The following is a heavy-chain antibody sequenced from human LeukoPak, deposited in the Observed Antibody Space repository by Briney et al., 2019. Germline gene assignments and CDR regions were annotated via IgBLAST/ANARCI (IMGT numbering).Heavy chain of an antibody. J-gene: IGHJ4*02. V-gene: IGHV3-21*01. CDR1: GFTFSSYS. D-gene: IGHD2-2*01. Sequence: KAGGSLRLSCAASGFTFSSYSMNWVRQAPGKGLEWVSSISSSSSYIYYADSVKGRFTISRDNAKNSLYLQMSSLRAEDTAVYYCARAPAARGYFDYWGQGTLVTVSS. CDR3: ARAPAARGYFDY. CDR2: ISSSSSYI.